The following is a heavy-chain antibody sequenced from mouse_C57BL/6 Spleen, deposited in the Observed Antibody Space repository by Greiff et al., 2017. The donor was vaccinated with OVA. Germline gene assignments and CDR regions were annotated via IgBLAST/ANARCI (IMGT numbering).Heavy chain of an antibody. CDR3: TRSGKGSYEGRAY. Sequence: QVQLQQSGAELAKPGASVKLSCKASGYTFTSYWMHWVKQRPGQGLEWIGYINPSSGYTKYNQKFKDKATLTADKSSSAAYMQLSSLTYEDSAVYCCTRSGKGSYEGRAYWGQGTLVTVSA. CDR1: GYTFTSYW. J-gene: IGHJ3*01. D-gene: IGHD1-1*02. CDR2: INPSSGYT. V-gene: IGHV1-7*01.